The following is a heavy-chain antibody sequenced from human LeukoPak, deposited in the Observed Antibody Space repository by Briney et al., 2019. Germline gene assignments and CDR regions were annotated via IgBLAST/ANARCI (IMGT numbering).Heavy chain of an antibody. V-gene: IGHV3-53*01. CDR1: GFTVSSNY. CDR2: IYSGGST. J-gene: IGHJ3*02. CDR3: ANGYFDWLLHRTDAFDI. D-gene: IGHD3-9*01. Sequence: GGSLRLSCAASGFTVSSNYMSWVRQAPGKGLEWVSVIYSGGSTYYADSVKGRFTISRDNSKNTLYLQMNSLRAEDTAVYYCANGYFDWLLHRTDAFDIWGQGTMVTVSS.